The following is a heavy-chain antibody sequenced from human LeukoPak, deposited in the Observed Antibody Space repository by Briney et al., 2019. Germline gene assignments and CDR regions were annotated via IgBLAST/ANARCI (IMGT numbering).Heavy chain of an antibody. CDR3: ARAVADNTFDY. D-gene: IGHD1-1*01. V-gene: IGHV4-59*08. CDR1: GGSISTYY. Sequence: SETLSLTCTVSGGSISTYYWSWIRQPPGKGLEWIGHLYNSGSTNYNPSLQSRVTISVDTSKNQFSLRLSSVTAADTAVYYCARAVADNTFDYWGPGTLVTVSS. J-gene: IGHJ4*02. CDR2: LYNSGST.